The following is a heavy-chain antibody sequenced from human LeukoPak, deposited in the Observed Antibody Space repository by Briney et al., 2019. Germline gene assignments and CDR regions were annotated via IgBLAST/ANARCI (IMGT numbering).Heavy chain of an antibody. CDR3: AREGIAAPEDYYYGMDV. D-gene: IGHD6-13*01. J-gene: IGHJ6*02. Sequence: PGGSLRLSCAASGFPFSSYAMHCVRQAPGRALEYVSAICSNGGSTYYANSVKGRFTISRDNSKNTLYLQMGSLRAEDMAADYCAREGIAAPEDYYYGMDVWGQGTTVTVSS. V-gene: IGHV3-64*01. CDR2: ICSNGGST. CDR1: GFPFSSYA.